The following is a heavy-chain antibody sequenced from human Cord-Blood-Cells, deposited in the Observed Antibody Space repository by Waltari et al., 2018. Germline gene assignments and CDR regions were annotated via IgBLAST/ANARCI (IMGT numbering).Heavy chain of an antibody. J-gene: IGHJ6*02. Sequence: QVQLVESGGGVVQPGRSLRLSCAASGFIFSSYGMHWVRQAPGKGLEWVAVISYDGSNKYYADSVKGRVTISRDNSKNTLYLQMNSLRAEDTAVYYCAKGTYYYYYGMDVWGQGTTVTVSS. CDR3: AKGTYYYYYGMDV. CDR1: GFIFSSYG. CDR2: ISYDGSNK. V-gene: IGHV3-30*18.